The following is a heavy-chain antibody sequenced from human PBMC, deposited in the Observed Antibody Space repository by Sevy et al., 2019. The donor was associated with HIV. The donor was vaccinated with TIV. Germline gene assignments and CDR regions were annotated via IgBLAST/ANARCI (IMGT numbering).Heavy chain of an antibody. D-gene: IGHD4-4*01. V-gene: IGHV4-34*01. CDR2: INHSGST. CDR1: SGSFSAYY. J-gene: IGHJ4*02. CDR3: ARGVTVTTVPYYFDY. Sequence: SETLSVTCAVYSGSFSAYYWSWIRQPPGKGLEWIGEINHSGSTNYNPSLKSRVTISLHTSKNQFSLKLTSVTAADTAVYYCARGVTVTTVPYYFDYRGQGTLVTVSS.